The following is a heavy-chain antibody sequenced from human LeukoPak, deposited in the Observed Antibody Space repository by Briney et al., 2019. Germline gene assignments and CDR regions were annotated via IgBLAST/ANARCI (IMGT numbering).Heavy chain of an antibody. D-gene: IGHD3-10*01. J-gene: IGHJ4*02. CDR1: GFTVSSNY. CDR2: IYSGGST. V-gene: IGHV3-53*04. Sequence: PGGSLRLSCAASGFTVSSNYMSWVRQAPGKGLEWVSVIYSGGSTYYADSVKGRFTISRHNSENTLYLQMNSLRAEDTAVYYCARELWFGEFYSDYWGQGTLVTVSS. CDR3: ARELWFGEFYSDY.